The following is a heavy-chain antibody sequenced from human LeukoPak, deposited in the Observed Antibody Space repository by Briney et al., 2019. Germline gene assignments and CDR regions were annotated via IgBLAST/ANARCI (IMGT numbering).Heavy chain of an antibody. V-gene: IGHV3-7*01. CDR3: ARVGQQLAVWGDDAFDI. CDR1: GFTFSSFW. J-gene: IGHJ3*02. Sequence: GGSLRLSCAASGFTFSSFWMSWVRQAPGRVLEWVANIKQDGSEKYYVDSVKGRFTISRDNAKNSLYLQMSSLRAEDTAVYYCARVGQQLAVWGDDAFDIWGQGTMVTVSS. D-gene: IGHD6-13*01. CDR2: IKQDGSEK.